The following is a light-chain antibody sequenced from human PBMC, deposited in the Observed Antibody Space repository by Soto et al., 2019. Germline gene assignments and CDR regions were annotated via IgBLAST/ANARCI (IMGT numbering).Light chain of an antibody. CDR2: DVS. V-gene: IGLV2-14*03. Sequence: QSALTQPASVSGSPGQSITISCTGTSSDVGGYKYVSWYQQHPGRAPKLIIYDVSNRPSGIPNRFSGSKSGNTASLTISGLQAEDEADYFGNSYTSSSTHNYVFGTGTKLTVL. J-gene: IGLJ1*01. CDR3: NSYTSSSTHNYV. CDR1: SSDVGGYKY.